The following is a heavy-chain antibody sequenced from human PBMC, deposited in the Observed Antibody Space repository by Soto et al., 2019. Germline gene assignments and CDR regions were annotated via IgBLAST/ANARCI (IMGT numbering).Heavy chain of an antibody. Sequence: PGGSRRLSCAASGFAFISYGMHWVRLAPGKGLEWVAVIWYDGSNKYYADSVKGRFTIHRDNYKNTLYLQMTSLRAEDTAVYYCARDSGYSYVVWFDPGGQGTLVNVSS. CDR3: ARDSGYSYVVWFDP. J-gene: IGHJ5*02. V-gene: IGHV3-33*01. CDR1: GFAFISYG. D-gene: IGHD5-18*01. CDR2: IWYDGSNK.